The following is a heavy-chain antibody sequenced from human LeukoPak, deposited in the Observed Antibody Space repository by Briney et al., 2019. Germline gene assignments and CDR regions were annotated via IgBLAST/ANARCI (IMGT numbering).Heavy chain of an antibody. Sequence: ASVKVSCKASGGTFSSYAISWVRQAPGQGLEWMGRIIPILGIANYAQKFQGRVTITADKSTSTAYTELSSLRSEDTAVYYCARGGLSGYYQYFDYWGQGTLVTVSS. CDR2: IIPILGIA. J-gene: IGHJ4*02. CDR1: GGTFSSYA. D-gene: IGHD3-22*01. V-gene: IGHV1-69*04. CDR3: ARGGLSGYYQYFDY.